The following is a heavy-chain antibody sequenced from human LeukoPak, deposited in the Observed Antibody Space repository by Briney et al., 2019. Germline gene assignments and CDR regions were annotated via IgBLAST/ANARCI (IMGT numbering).Heavy chain of an antibody. J-gene: IGHJ3*02. D-gene: IGHD6-25*01. V-gene: IGHV4-59*01. CDR1: GGSISSYY. Sequence: SETLSLTCTVSGGSISSYYWSWIRQPPGKGLEWIGYIYTSGSTNYNPSLKSRVTISVDTSKNQFSLKLSSVTAADTAVYYCARESYSSGTDAFDIWGQGTMVTVSS. CDR2: IYTSGST. CDR3: ARESYSSGTDAFDI.